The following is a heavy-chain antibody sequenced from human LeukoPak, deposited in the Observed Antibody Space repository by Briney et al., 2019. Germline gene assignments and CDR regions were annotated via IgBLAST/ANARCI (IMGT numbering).Heavy chain of an antibody. Sequence: GGSLRLSCAASGFTFSSYGMSWVRQAPGKGLEWVSAISGSGGSTYYADSVKGRFTISRDNSKNTLYLQMNSLRAEDTAVYYCAKDDRTYDFWSGYYGYYFDYWGQGTLVTVSS. D-gene: IGHD3-3*01. CDR1: GFTFSSYG. CDR3: AKDDRTYDFWSGYYGYYFDY. CDR2: ISGSGGST. V-gene: IGHV3-23*01. J-gene: IGHJ4*02.